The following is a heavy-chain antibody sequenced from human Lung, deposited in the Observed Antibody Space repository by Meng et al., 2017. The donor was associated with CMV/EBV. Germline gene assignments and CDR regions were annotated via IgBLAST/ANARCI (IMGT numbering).Heavy chain of an antibody. Sequence: SVKVSCKASGGTFSTYNINWVRQAPGQGFEWMGGIIPFFGTPHYGKSFQGRVTISTDESTTTAYMELSSLRSEDTAVYYCASRTRVDGHGDYTYYYYGMDVWGQGTTVTVSS. CDR2: IIPFFGTP. CDR1: GGTFSTYN. V-gene: IGHV1-69*05. CDR3: ASRTRVDGHGDYTYYYYGMDV. D-gene: IGHD4-17*01. J-gene: IGHJ6*02.